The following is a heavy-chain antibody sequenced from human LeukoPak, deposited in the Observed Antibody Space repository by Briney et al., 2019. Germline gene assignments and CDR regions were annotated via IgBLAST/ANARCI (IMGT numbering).Heavy chain of an antibody. CDR2: MNPNSGNT. V-gene: IGHV1-8*02. J-gene: IGHJ3*01. D-gene: IGHD3-22*01. CDR1: GYTFTGYY. Sequence: ASVKVSCKASGYTFTGYYMHWVRQAPGQGLEWMGWMNPNSGNTGYAQKFQGRVTMTRNTSISTAYMELSSPRSEDTAVYYCARGLEYYDSSGPPCWGQGTMVTVSS. CDR3: ARGLEYYDSSGPPC.